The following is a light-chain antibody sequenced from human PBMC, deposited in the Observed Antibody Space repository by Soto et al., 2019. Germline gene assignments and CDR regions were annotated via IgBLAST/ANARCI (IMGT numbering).Light chain of an antibody. CDR2: DVS. CDR1: SSDVGGYNY. V-gene: IGLV2-11*01. J-gene: IGLJ1*01. CDR3: SSSAGRYTYV. Sequence: QSALTQPRSVSGSPGQSVTISCTGSSSDVGGYNYVSWYQHHPGKAPRVLIYDVSKRPSGVPDRFSGSNSGNTASLTISGLHGEDEADYCCSSSAGRYTYVFGTGTKVTVL.